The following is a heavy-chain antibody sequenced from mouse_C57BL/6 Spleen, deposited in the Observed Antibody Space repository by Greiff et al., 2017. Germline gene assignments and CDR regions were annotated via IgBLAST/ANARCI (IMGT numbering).Heavy chain of an antibody. D-gene: IGHD3-2*02. J-gene: IGHJ4*01. V-gene: IGHV1-15*01. Sequence: VQLQQSGAELVRPGASVTLSCKASGYTFTDYEMHWVKQTPVHGLEWIGAIDPETGGTAYNQKFKGKAILTADKSSSTAYMELRSLTSEDSAVYYCRGARQLRLQAMDYWGQGTSVTVSS. CDR1: GYTFTDYE. CDR2: IDPETGGT. CDR3: RGARQLRLQAMDY.